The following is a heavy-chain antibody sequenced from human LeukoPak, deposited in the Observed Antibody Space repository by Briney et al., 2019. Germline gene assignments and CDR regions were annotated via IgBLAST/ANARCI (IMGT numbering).Heavy chain of an antibody. CDR2: IYNTGGT. CDR3: VRATWDY. J-gene: IGHJ4*02. V-gene: IGHV3-66*01. Sequence: GGSLRLSCAVSGFTFSTYAMHWVRQAPGKGLEWVSVIYNTGGTRYADSVRGRFTISRDNSKNTLFLQMNSLRPEDTAVYYCVRATWDYWGQGTLVTVSS. CDR1: GFTFSTYA.